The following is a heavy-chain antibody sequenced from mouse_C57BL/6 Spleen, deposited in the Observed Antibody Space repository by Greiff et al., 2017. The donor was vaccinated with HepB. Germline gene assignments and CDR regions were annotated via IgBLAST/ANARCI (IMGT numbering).Heavy chain of an antibody. CDR3: ARGDYLYYFDY. CDR1: GYTFTSYW. CDR2: IDTSDSYT. J-gene: IGHJ2*01. D-gene: IGHD5-5*01. V-gene: IGHV1-69*01. Sequence: VQLQQPGAELVMPGASVKLSCKASGYTFTSYWMHWVKQRPGQGLEWIGEIDTSDSYTNYNQKFKGKSTLTVDKSSSTAYMQLSSLTSEDSAVYYCARGDYLYYFDYWGQGTTLTVSS.